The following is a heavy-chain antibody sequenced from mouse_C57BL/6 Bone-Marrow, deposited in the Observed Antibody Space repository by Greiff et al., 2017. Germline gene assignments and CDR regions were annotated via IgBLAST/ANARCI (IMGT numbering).Heavy chain of an antibody. V-gene: IGHV1-72*01. D-gene: IGHD1-1*01. Sequence: QVQLQQPGAELVKPGASVKLSCKASGYTFTSYWMHWVKQRPGRGLEGIGRIDPNSGGTKYNEKFKSKATLTVDKPSSPAYMQLSSLTSEDSAVYYCASTNHYAMDYWGQGTSVTVSS. CDR3: ASTNHYAMDY. CDR2: IDPNSGGT. CDR1: GYTFTSYW. J-gene: IGHJ4*01.